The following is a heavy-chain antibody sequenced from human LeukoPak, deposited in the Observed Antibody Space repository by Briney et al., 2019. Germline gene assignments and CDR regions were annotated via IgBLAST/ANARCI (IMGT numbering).Heavy chain of an antibody. CDR3: ARDSTVTTFYYYGMDV. D-gene: IGHD4-17*01. J-gene: IGHJ6*02. V-gene: IGHV4-31*03. CDR2: IYYSGST. Sequence: SQTLSLTCTVSGGSISSGGYYWSWIRQHPGKGLEWIGYIYYSGSTYYNPSLKSRVTISVDTSKNQFSLKLSSVTAADTAVYYCARDSTVTTFYYYGMDVWGQGTTVTVSS. CDR1: GGSISSGGYY.